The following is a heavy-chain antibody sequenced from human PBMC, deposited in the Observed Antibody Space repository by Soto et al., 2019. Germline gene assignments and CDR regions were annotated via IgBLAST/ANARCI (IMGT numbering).Heavy chain of an antibody. CDR2: ISGSGGST. D-gene: IGHD4-17*01. V-gene: IGHV3-23*01. J-gene: IGHJ6*02. CDR3: AKLMTTVTRKRYYYGMDV. CDR1: GFTFSSYA. Sequence: LRLSCAASGFTFSSYAMSWVRQAPGKGLEWVSAISGSGGSTYYADSVKGRFTISRDNSKNTLYLQMKRLRAEETAVYYCAKLMTTVTRKRYYYGMDVWGQGTTVTVSS.